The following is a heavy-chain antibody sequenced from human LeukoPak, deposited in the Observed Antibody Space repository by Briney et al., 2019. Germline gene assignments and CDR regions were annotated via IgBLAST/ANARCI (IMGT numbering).Heavy chain of an antibody. V-gene: IGHV3-53*01. D-gene: IGHD3-10*01. Sequence: PGGSLRLSCAASGFTVSSNYMSWVRQAPGKGLEWVSVIYSGGSTYYADSVKGRFTISRDNSKNTLYLQMNSLRAEDTAVYYCARLSPMVRGDYYYGMDVWGQGTTATVSS. CDR2: IYSGGST. CDR3: ARLSPMVRGDYYYGMDV. CDR1: GFTVSSNY. J-gene: IGHJ6*02.